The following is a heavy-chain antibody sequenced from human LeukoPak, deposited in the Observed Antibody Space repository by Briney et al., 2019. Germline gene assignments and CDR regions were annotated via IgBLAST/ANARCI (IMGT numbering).Heavy chain of an antibody. D-gene: IGHD3-22*01. Sequence: PSETLSLTCTVSGGSISINSYYWSWIRQPPGKGLEWIGYIYDSGSTNYNPSLKSRVTISVDTSKNQFSLKLSSVTAADTAVFYCASLTTADAFDIWGQGTMVTVSS. CDR3: ASLTTADAFDI. V-gene: IGHV4-61*01. J-gene: IGHJ3*02. CDR1: GGSISINSYY. CDR2: IYDSGST.